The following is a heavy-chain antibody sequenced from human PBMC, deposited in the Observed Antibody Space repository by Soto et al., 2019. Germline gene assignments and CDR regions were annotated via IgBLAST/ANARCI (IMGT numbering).Heavy chain of an antibody. V-gene: IGHV1-2*04. D-gene: IGHD7-27*01. CDR1: GYTFTGYY. CDR3: ARNPNWGGDAFDI. J-gene: IGHJ3*02. CDR2: INPNSGGT. Sequence: ASVKVSCKASGYTFTGYYMHWVRQAPGQGLEWMGWINPNSGGTNYAQKFQGWVTMTRDTSISTAYMELSRLRSDDTAVYYCARNPNWGGDAFDIWGQGTMVTVSS.